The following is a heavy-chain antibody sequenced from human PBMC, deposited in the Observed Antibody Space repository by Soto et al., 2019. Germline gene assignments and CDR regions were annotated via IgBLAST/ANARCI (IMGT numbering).Heavy chain of an antibody. Sequence: QVQLVESGGGVVQPGRSLRLSCAASGFTFSSYAMHWVRQAPGKGLEWVAVISYDGSNKHYADSVKGRFTISRDNSKNTLYLQMNSLRAEDTAVYYCARDEVGGSGSYYMMSGYWGQGTLVTVSS. CDR2: ISYDGSNK. CDR1: GFTFSSYA. V-gene: IGHV3-30-3*01. D-gene: IGHD3-10*01. CDR3: ARDEVGGSGSYYMMSGY. J-gene: IGHJ4*02.